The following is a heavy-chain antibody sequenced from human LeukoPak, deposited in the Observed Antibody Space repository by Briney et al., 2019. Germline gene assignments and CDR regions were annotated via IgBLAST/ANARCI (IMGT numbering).Heavy chain of an antibody. D-gene: IGHD2-8*01. CDR3: ARDVIMGGSQGWFDP. CDR1: GYSFIDYH. J-gene: IGHJ5*02. CDR2: ISPRSGAT. Sequence: APVKVSCKASGYSFIDYHIHWVRQAPGQGLGCMGWISPRSGATKYYIERFQGRFTMTRDTSISTAYMELSGLTYDDTAMYFCARDVIMGGSQGWFDPWGQGTLVTVSS. V-gene: IGHV1-2*02.